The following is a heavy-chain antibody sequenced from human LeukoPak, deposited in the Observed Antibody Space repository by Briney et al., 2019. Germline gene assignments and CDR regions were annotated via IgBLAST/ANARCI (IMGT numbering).Heavy chain of an antibody. V-gene: IGHV3-48*02. J-gene: IGHJ4*02. Sequence: GGSLRLSCAASGFTFTTYSMNWVRQAPGKGLEWVSYISRTSSNVYYADSVKGRFTISRDNAKNSLYLRMHSLRDEDTAVYYCARADYYFDYWGQGSLVTVSS. CDR3: ARADYYFDY. CDR1: GFTFTTYS. CDR2: ISRTSSNV.